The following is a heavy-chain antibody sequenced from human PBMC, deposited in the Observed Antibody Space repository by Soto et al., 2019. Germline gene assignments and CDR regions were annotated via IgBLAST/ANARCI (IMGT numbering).Heavy chain of an antibody. CDR3: ARRDIWGVIDY. V-gene: IGHV4-59*08. CDR1: GGSISSYY. Sequence: QVQLQESGPGLVKPSETLSLTCTVSGGSISSYYWSWIRQPPGKGLEWIGYIYYSGSTNYNPSLKSRVTISVDTSKNQFSLKLSSVTAADTAVYYCARRDIWGVIDYWGQGTLVTVSS. CDR2: IYYSGST. J-gene: IGHJ4*02. D-gene: IGHD3-10*01.